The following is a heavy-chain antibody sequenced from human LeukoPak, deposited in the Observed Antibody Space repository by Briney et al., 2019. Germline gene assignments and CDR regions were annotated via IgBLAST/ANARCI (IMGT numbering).Heavy chain of an antibody. D-gene: IGHD3-10*01. J-gene: IGHJ5*02. V-gene: IGHV4-4*07. CDR3: ARDPEYYGSGSS. CDR2: IYTSGST. CDR1: GGSISSYY. Sequence: SETLSLTCTVSGGSISSYYWSWIRQPAGKGLEWIGRIYTSGSTNYNPSLKSRVTMSVDTSKNQFSLKLGSVTAADTAVYYCARDPEYYGSGSSWGQGTLVTVSS.